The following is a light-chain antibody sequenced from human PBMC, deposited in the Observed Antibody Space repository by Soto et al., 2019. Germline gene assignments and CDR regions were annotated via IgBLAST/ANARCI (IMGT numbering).Light chain of an antibody. Sequence: QSALAQPRSVSGSRGQSVTISCSGTSSDVGGYNYVSWYQQYPGAAPKLMIYDVTMRPSGVPYRFSGSKSGNTASLTISGLQVEDEADYYCCSYAGSYTFYVFGGGTKLTVL. CDR3: CSYAGSYTFYV. CDR2: DVT. V-gene: IGLV2-11*01. CDR1: SSDVGGYNY. J-gene: IGLJ1*01.